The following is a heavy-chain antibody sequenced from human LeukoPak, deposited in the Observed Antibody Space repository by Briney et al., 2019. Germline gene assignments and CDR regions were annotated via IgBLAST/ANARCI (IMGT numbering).Heavy chain of an antibody. CDR1: GFTFSSHG. Sequence: PGGSLRLSCAASGFTFSSHGMSWVRQAPGKGLEWVSSISRGGDYTYSEDSVKGRFTISRDNAKDSLYLQLNSLRAEDTAVYYCARDLMAVAGTGFDYWGQGALVTVSS. D-gene: IGHD6-19*01. J-gene: IGHJ4*02. CDR2: ISRGGDYT. CDR3: ARDLMAVAGTGFDY. V-gene: IGHV3-21*01.